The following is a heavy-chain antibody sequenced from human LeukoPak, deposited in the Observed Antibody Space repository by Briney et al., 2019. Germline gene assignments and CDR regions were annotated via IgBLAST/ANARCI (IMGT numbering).Heavy chain of an antibody. CDR2: ISGSGNIT. CDR3: AKDHAYDTSGYYYDY. V-gene: IGHV3-23*01. CDR1: GFTFSLYA. J-gene: IGHJ4*02. Sequence: GGSLRLSCAASGFTFSLYAMSWVRQAPGKGLEWVSAISGSGNITYSADSVQGRFTISRDNSKNTLYLQMNSLRAEGTAVYYCAKDHAYDTSGYYYDYWGQGTLVTVSS. D-gene: IGHD3-22*01.